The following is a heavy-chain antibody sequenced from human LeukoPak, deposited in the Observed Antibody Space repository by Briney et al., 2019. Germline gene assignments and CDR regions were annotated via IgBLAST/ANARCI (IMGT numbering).Heavy chain of an antibody. CDR2: IRDDGSDT. CDR1: GFTLNDNA. V-gene: IGHV3-30*02. D-gene: IGHD6-19*01. CDR3: AKSDGHGTGYGFHI. J-gene: IGHJ3*02. Sequence: GGSLRLSCAASGFTLNDNAMYWVRQSPGRGLEWVALIRDDGSDTYHADSVKGRFTISRDNSKNTVFLRMNSLRGEDSAIYYCAKSDGHGTGYGFHIWGQGTMVTVSS.